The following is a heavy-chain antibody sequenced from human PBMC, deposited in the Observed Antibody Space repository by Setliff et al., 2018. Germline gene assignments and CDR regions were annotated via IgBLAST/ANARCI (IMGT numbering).Heavy chain of an antibody. Sequence: SETLSLTCTVSGGSISSGSYYWSWTRQPAGKGLEWIGRIYTSGSTNYNPSLKSRVTISVDTSKNQFSLKLSSVTAADTAVYYCARADSSGSRMFSLDYWGQGTLVTVSS. CDR3: ARADSSGSRMFSLDY. D-gene: IGHD6-19*01. CDR2: IYTSGST. V-gene: IGHV4-61*02. J-gene: IGHJ4*02. CDR1: GGSISSGSYY.